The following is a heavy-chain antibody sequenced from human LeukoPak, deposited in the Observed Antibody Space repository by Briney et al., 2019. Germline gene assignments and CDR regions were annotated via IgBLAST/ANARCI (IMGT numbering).Heavy chain of an antibody. D-gene: IGHD5-12*01. CDR1: GYSISSGYY. CDR2: IYHSGST. Sequence: SETLSLTCTVSGYSISSGYYWGWIRQPPGKGLEWIGSIYHSGSTYCNPSLKSRVTISVDTSKNQFSLKLSSVTAADTAVYYCASGGDYGYDFDYWGQGTLVTVSS. J-gene: IGHJ4*02. V-gene: IGHV4-38-2*02. CDR3: ASGGDYGYDFDY.